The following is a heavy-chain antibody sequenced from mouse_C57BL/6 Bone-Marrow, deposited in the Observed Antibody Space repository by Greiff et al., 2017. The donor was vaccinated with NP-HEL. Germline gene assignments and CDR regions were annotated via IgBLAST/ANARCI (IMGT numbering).Heavy chain of an antibody. D-gene: IGHD1-1*01. J-gene: IGHJ2*01. CDR3: ASYYDGSSAYDY. CDR1: GYTFTSYL. Sequence: QVQLQQPGAELVKPGASVKLSCKASGYTFTSYLMHWVKQRPGRGLEWIGRIDPNSGGTKYNEKFKSKATLTVDKPSSTAYMQLNSLTSEDSAVYYCASYYDGSSAYDYCGRGTTLTVSS. V-gene: IGHV1-72*01. CDR2: IDPNSGGT.